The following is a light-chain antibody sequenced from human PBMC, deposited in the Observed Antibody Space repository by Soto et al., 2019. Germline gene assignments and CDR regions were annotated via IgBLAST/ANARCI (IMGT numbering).Light chain of an antibody. J-gene: IGKJ1*01. CDR1: QSINNW. V-gene: IGKV1-5*03. Sequence: DIQMTQSPSTLSASVGDRVTITCRASQSINNWLAWYQQKPGKAPKLLIYKASSLESGVPSSFSGSGSGTEFTLTISSLQPDDFATYYCQQYNSYSPAFGQGTKVEIK. CDR2: KAS. CDR3: QQYNSYSPA.